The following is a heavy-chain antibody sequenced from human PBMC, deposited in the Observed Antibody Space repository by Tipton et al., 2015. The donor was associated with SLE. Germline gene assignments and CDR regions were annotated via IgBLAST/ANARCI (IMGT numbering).Heavy chain of an antibody. V-gene: IGHV4-4*07. CDR2: IYASGST. J-gene: IGHJ6*03. D-gene: IGHD3-16*01. CDR1: DGSISDYY. CDR3: ASGDYYYYMDV. Sequence: GLVKPSETLSLTCTVSDGSISDYYWTWIRQPAGEGLEWIGRIYASGSTNYNPSLRSRAAMSVDTSKNQFSLKLSSVTAADTAVYYCASGDYYYYMDVWGKGTTVTVSS.